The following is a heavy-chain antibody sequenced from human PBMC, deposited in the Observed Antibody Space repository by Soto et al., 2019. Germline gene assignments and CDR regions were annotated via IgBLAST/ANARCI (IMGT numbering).Heavy chain of an antibody. CDR1: GGSISSYY. D-gene: IGHD2-2*03. V-gene: IGHV4-59*08. CDR2: IYYSGST. CDR3: ARHGPGYCSSTSCYSI. J-gene: IGHJ3*02. Sequence: PSETLSLTCTVSGGSISSYYWSWIRQPPGKGLEWIGYIYYSGSTNYNPSLKSRVTISVDTSKNQFSLKLSSVTAADTAVYYCARHGPGYCSSTSCYSIWGQGTMVT.